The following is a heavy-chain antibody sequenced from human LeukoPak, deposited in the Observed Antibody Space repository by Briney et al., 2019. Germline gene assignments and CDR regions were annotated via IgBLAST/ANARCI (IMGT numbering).Heavy chain of an antibody. J-gene: IGHJ4*02. CDR2: IYYSGST. CDR1: GGSIRSGGYY. CDR3: ARGALGYCSGGSCYRPFDY. D-gene: IGHD2-15*01. Sequence: SETLSLTCTVSGGSIRSGGYYWSWIRQHPGKGLEWIGNIYYSGSTYYNPSLKSRVTISVDTSKNQFSLKLSSVTAADTAVYYCARGALGYCSGGSCYRPFDYWGQGTLVTVSS. V-gene: IGHV4-31*03.